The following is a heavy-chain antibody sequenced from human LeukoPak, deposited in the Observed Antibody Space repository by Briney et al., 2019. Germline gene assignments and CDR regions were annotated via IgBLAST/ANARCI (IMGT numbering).Heavy chain of an antibody. V-gene: IGHV4-59*01. Sequence: SETLSLTCTVSGGSISSYYWSWIRQPPGKGLEWIGYIYYSGSTSYNPSLKSRVTISVDTSKNQFSLKLSSVTAADTAVYYCARGTTYYDILTGYYVCAFDIWGQGTMVTVSS. CDR3: ARGTTYYDILTGYYVCAFDI. D-gene: IGHD3-9*01. CDR2: IYYSGST. J-gene: IGHJ3*02. CDR1: GGSISSYY.